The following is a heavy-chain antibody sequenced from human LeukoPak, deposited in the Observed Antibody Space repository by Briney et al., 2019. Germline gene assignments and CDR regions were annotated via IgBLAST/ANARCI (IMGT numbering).Heavy chain of an antibody. CDR2: IYYSGST. CDR1: GGSISSSSYY. V-gene: IGHV4-39*01. J-gene: IGHJ3*02. CDR3: ARLQTDTAMVPYDAFDI. Sequence: SETLSLTCTVSGGSISSSSYYWGWIRQPPGKGLEWIGSIYYSGSTYYNPSLKSRVTISVDTSKNQFSLKLSSVTAADTAVYYCARLQTDTAMVPYDAFDIWGQGTMATVSS. D-gene: IGHD5-18*01.